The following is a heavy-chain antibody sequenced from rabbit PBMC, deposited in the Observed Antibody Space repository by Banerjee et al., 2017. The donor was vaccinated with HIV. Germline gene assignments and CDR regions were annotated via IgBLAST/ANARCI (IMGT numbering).Heavy chain of an antibody. Sequence: QEQLEESGGDLVKPEGSLTLTCTASGFSFSSSYWICWVRQAPGKGLEWIACIVTGSSGNTVYASWAKGRFTISKTSSTTVTLQMTSLTAADTATYFCARDLAGVIGWNFNLWGPGTLVTVS. V-gene: IGHV1S45*01. CDR1: GFSFSSSYW. D-gene: IGHD4-1*01. CDR3: ARDLAGVIGWNFNL. CDR2: IVTGSSGNT. J-gene: IGHJ4*01.